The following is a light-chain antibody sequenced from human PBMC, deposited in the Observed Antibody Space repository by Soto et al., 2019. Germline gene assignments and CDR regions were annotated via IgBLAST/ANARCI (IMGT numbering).Light chain of an antibody. CDR2: DAS. Sequence: EIVLTQSPGTLSFSPGERATLSCGASQSVNSNYLAWYQQKPGQPHRVLIHDASSRATGIPDRFSGSGSGTDFTLTISRLEPEDFAVYYCQQYGSSPSLTFGGGTKVDNK. CDR1: QSVNSNY. J-gene: IGKJ4*01. CDR3: QQYGSSPSLT. V-gene: IGKV3-20*01.